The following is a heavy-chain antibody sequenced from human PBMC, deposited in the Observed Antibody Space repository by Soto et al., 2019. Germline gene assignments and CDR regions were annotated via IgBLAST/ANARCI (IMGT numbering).Heavy chain of an antibody. V-gene: IGHV1-18*01. D-gene: IGHD3-10*01. CDR3: ARRGMVRGVPSNWFDP. J-gene: IGHJ5*02. Sequence: QVQLVQSGAEVKKPGASVKVSCKASGYTFTSYGISWVRQAPGQGLEWMGWISAYNGKTNYAQKLQGRVTMTTDTSTRTAYMELRSLRSDDTAVYYCARRGMVRGVPSNWFDPWGQGTLVTVSS. CDR2: ISAYNGKT. CDR1: GYTFTSYG.